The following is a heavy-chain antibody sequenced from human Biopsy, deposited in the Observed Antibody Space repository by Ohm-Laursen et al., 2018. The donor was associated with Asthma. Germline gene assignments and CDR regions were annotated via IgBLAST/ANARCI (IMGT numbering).Heavy chain of an antibody. J-gene: IGHJ4*02. CDR3: ARGDSSNWSHYYFDY. CDR2: IYSGGTS. D-gene: IGHD3-22*01. Sequence: SLRLSCAAPGFSFDDYAMFWVRQAPGKGLEWVSVIYSGGTSHTADSVRGRFTISRDYSKNTLYLQMHSLRAEDTAVYYCARGDSSNWSHYYFDYWGQGTLVTVSS. V-gene: IGHV3-23*03. CDR1: GFSFDDYA.